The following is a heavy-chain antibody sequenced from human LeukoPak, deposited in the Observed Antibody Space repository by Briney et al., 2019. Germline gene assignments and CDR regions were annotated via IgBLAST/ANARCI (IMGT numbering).Heavy chain of an antibody. Sequence: GGSLRLSCAASGFTFSSYGMHWVRQAPGKGLEWVAVIWYDGSNKYYADSVKGRFTLSRDNSKNTLYLRMNSLRAEDTAVYYCAGYSSSLYGGFDPWGQGTLVTVSS. D-gene: IGHD6-13*01. CDR2: IWYDGSNK. J-gene: IGHJ5*02. CDR3: AGYSSSLYGGFDP. V-gene: IGHV3-33*01. CDR1: GFTFSSYG.